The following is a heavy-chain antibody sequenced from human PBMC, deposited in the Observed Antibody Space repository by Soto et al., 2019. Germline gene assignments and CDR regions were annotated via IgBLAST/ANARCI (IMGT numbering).Heavy chain of an antibody. CDR3: ARDLPASSGGMTYYDYYYMEV. V-gene: IGHV4-34*01. J-gene: IGHJ6*03. CDR1: GGSFSGYY. Sequence: QVQLQQWGAGLLKPSETLSLTCAVYGGSFSGYYWSWIRQPPGKGLERIGEINHSGSTNNNPSLKTRVTISVDPSKNQFSLKLSPVTAADTAVYYCARDLPASSGGMTYYDYYYMEVRGKGGTVTVSS. CDR2: INHSGST. D-gene: IGHD2-15*01.